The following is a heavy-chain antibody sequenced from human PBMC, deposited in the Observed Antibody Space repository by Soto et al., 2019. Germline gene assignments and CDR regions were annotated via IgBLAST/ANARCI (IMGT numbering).Heavy chain of an antibody. D-gene: IGHD2-2*01. V-gene: IGHV4-61*01. CDR1: GGSVSSGSYY. CDR3: ARDVSGCSTSCYNWFDP. CDR2: IYYSGST. J-gene: IGHJ5*02. Sequence: QVQLQESGPGLVKPSETLSLTCTVSGGSVSSGSYYWSWIRQPPGKGLEWIGYIYYSGSTNYNPPLKSRVTISVDTSKNQFSLKLSSVTAADTAVYYCARDVSGCSTSCYNWFDPWGQGTLVTVSS.